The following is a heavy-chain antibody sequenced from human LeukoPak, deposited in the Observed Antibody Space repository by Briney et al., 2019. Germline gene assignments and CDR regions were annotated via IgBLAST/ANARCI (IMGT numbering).Heavy chain of an antibody. Sequence: SQTLSLTCAISGDSVSSNSAAWNWIRQSPSRGLEWLGRTYYRSKWYNDYAVSVKSRITINPDTSKNQFSLQLNSVTPEDTAVYYCARDPQGDSSWYPGQGPYYFDYWGQGTLVTVSS. CDR1: GDSVSSNSAA. V-gene: IGHV6-1*01. J-gene: IGHJ4*02. D-gene: IGHD6-13*01. CDR2: TYYRSKWYN. CDR3: ARDPQGDSSWYPGQGPYYFDY.